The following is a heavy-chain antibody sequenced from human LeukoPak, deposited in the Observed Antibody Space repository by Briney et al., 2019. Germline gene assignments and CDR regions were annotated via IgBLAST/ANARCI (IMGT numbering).Heavy chain of an antibody. D-gene: IGHD3-9*01. CDR3: ARKAYYDILTGSPYDY. CDR1: GYSISSGYY. V-gene: IGHV4-38-2*02. CDR2: INHSGST. J-gene: IGHJ4*02. Sequence: SETLSLTCTVSGYSISSGYYWGWIRQPPGKGLEWIGEINHSGSTNYNPSLKSRVTISVDTSKSQFSLKLSSVTAADTAVYYCARKAYYDILTGSPYDYWGQGTLVTVSS.